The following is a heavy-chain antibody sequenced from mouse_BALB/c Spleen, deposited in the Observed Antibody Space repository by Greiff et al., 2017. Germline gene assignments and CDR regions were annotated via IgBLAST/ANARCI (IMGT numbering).Heavy chain of an antibody. D-gene: IGHD4-1*01. J-gene: IGHJ1*01. CDR3: ARSGLTGTLGYFDV. Sequence: VQLQQSGPELVKPGASVKMSCKASGYTFTSYVMHWVKQKPGQGLEWIGYINPYNDGTKYNEKFKGKATLTSDKSSSTAYMELSSLTSEDSAVYYCARSGLTGTLGYFDVWGAGTTVTVSS. V-gene: IGHV1-14*01. CDR2: INPYNDGT. CDR1: GYTFTSYV.